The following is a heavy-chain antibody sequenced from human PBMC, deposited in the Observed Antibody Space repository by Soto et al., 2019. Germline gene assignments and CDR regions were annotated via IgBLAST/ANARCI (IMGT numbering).Heavy chain of an antibody. CDR3: ARASPGMDV. CDR1: QFTFSNYW. Sequence: HPWGSLRLSCAGSQFTFSNYWMNWVRQAPGKGLEWVANINQDGSEKYYVDSVKGRFTISRDIAKNSLFLQMNSLRADDTAVYYCARASPGMDVWGQGTTVTVSS. CDR2: INQDGSEK. J-gene: IGHJ6*02. V-gene: IGHV3-7*01.